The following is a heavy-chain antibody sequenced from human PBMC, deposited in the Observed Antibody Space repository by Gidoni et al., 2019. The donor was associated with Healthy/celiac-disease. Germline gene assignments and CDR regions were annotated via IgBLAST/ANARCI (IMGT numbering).Heavy chain of an antibody. CDR1: GGSISSYY. D-gene: IGHD3-22*01. V-gene: IGHV4-59*01. Sequence: QVQLQESGPGLVKPSETLSLTCTVPGGSISSYYWSWIRQPPGKGLEWIGYIYYSGSTNYNPSLKSRVTISVDTSKNQFSLKLSSVTAADTAVYYCARSMIVVLNDAFDIWGQGTMVTVSS. J-gene: IGHJ3*02. CDR3: ARSMIVVLNDAFDI. CDR2: IYYSGST.